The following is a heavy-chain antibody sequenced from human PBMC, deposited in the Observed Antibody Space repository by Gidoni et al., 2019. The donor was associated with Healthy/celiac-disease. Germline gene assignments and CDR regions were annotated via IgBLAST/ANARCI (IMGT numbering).Heavy chain of an antibody. J-gene: IGHJ5*02. Sequence: QVQLVQSGAEVRKPGSSVKVSCKASVGTFSSFAVSWVRQAPGQGLEWMGGVIPMFGIANYAQKFQGRVTITADESTSTAHMELSSLRSEDTAVYYCAIRMVRGAINWFDPWGQGTLVTVSS. CDR2: VIPMFGIA. V-gene: IGHV1-69*01. D-gene: IGHD3-10*01. CDR3: AIRMVRGAINWFDP. CDR1: VGTFSSFA.